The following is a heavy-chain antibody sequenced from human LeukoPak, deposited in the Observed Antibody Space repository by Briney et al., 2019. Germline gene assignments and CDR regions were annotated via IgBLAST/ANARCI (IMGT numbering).Heavy chain of an antibody. CDR1: GFTFSGSA. D-gene: IGHD2-2*01. V-gene: IGHV3-73*01. Sequence: GGSLRLSCAASGFTFSGSATHWVRQASGKGLEWVGRIRSKANNYATAYAASVKGRFTISRDDSKNTAYLQMNSLKTEDTAVCYCTTMPGAYWGQGTLVTVSS. J-gene: IGHJ4*02. CDR2: IRSKANNYAT. CDR3: TTMPGAY.